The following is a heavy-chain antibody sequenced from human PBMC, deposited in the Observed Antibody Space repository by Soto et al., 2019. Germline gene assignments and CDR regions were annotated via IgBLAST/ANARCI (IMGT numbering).Heavy chain of an antibody. CDR2: LSAYNGET. Sequence: QVQLVQSGAEVKKPGASVRVSCKPSGYTFINYGITWVRQAPGQGLEWMGWLSAYNGETSSSEKLQDRFTMTTFTSTNTVYMDLRSLTSDAPAVYYCARWSAIVGGAEALDVWGQGTMVIFSS. CDR1: GYTFINYG. CDR3: ARWSAIVGGAEALDV. J-gene: IGHJ3*01. V-gene: IGHV1-18*01. D-gene: IGHD1-26*01.